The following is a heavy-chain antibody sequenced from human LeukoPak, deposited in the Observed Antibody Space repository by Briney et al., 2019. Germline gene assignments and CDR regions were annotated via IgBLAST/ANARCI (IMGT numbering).Heavy chain of an antibody. CDR2: FYYDGSST. V-gene: IGHV4-39*02. CDR1: GDSIRSSSYY. Sequence: PSETLPLTCSVSGDSIRSSSYYWGWIRQPPGKGLEWIGSFYYDGSSTDYNPSLKSRVTISIDTSKNQFSLKLSSVTAVDTAVYYCAREHNDAFDIWGQGTMVTVSP. CDR3: AREHNDAFDI. J-gene: IGHJ3*02.